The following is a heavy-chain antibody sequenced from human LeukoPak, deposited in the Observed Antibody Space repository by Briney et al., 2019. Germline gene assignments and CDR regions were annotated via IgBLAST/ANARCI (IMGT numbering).Heavy chain of an antibody. J-gene: IGHJ4*02. CDR2: IGRSGDRTT. V-gene: IGHV3-48*01. CDR1: GFSFSIYS. D-gene: IGHD3-10*01. Sequence: GGSLRLSCAASGFSFSIYSLNWVRQAPGKGLEWVSYIGRSGDRTTHYADSVKGRFTISRDNSKNTLYLQMNSLRAEDTAVYYCAKVAGYYASGSYLPADYWGQGTLVTVSS. CDR3: AKVAGYYASGSYLPADY.